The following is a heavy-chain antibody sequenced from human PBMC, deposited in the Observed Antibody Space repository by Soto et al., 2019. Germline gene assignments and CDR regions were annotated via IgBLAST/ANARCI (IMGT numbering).Heavy chain of an antibody. D-gene: IGHD3-3*01. J-gene: IGHJ4*01. CDR2: ISSGSGGNT. CDR3: ATRFTIFGVVKLAPNVYH. V-gene: IGHV3-23*02. Sequence: EVQLLESGGGFVQPGGSLRLSCAASGFSFSNHAMSWVRQAPGKGLEWVSGISSGSGGNTYYVASVKGRFTISRDNSNSSLYLQMIKVRAEYTALYFCATRFTIFGVVKLAPNVYHWGQAIIITVSS. CDR1: GFSFSNHA.